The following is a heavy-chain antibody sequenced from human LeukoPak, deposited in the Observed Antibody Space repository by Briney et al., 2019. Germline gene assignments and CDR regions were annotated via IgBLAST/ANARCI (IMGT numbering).Heavy chain of an antibody. V-gene: IGHV1-69*05. D-gene: IGHD1-1*01. J-gene: IGHJ6*03. CDR2: TIPLFGTT. CDR3: ARGTWSDVGYYYYYYMDV. Sequence: SVKVSCKASGRSFTTYAISWVRQAPGEGLEWMGGTIPLFGTTKYAQKYQDRVTITTDDSMSTAYMELSSLTSEDTALYYCARGTWSDVGYYYYYYMDVWGKGTTVTVSS. CDR1: GRSFTTYA.